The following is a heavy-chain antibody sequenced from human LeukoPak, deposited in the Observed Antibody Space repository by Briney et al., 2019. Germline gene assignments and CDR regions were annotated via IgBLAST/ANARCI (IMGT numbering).Heavy chain of an antibody. Sequence: SETLSLTCAVSGGSFSGYYWSWIRQPPGKGLEWIGEINHSGSTNYNPSLKSRVTISVDTSKNQFSLKLSSVTAADTAVYYCARAHDYVWGSYRPHSLTEYFQHWGQGTLVTVSS. V-gene: IGHV4-34*01. CDR2: INHSGST. J-gene: IGHJ1*01. CDR3: ARAHDYVWGSYRPHSLTEYFQH. D-gene: IGHD3-16*02. CDR1: GGSFSGYY.